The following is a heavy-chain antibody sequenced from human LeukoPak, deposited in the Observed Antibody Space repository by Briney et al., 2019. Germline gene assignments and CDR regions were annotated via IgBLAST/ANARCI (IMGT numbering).Heavy chain of an antibody. CDR1: GYTFTSYD. CDR2: MNPNSGNT. V-gene: IGHV1-8*03. D-gene: IGHD3-3*01. J-gene: IGHJ4*02. Sequence: ASVKVSCKASGYTFTSYDINWVRQATGQGLEWMGWMNPNSGNTGYAQKFQGRVTITRNTSISTAYMELSSLRSGDTAVYYCARGRYDFWSGYYTRNYWGQGTLVTVSS. CDR3: ARGRYDFWSGYYTRNY.